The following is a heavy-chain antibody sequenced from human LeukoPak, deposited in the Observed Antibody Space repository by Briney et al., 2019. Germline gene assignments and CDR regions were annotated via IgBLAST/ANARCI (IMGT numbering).Heavy chain of an antibody. D-gene: IGHD5-18*01. CDR2: NSSSSSTT. V-gene: IGHV3-48*02. CDR1: RFTFSAYS. Sequence: GGSLRLSCAASRFTFSAYSMNWVRPPPGKGREWVSYNSSSSSTTHYADSVKGRFTISRDDAKNSLYLQMNSLRDEDTAVYFCAKHYFYSYGSLDYWGQGTLVTVSS. CDR3: AKHYFYSYGSLDY. J-gene: IGHJ4*02.